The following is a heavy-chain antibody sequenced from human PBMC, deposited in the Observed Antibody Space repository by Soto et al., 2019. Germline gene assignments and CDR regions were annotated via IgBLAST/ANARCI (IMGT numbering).Heavy chain of an antibody. CDR3: ARLSSGPSGSSLPGDYYYGMDV. CDR2: IYYSGST. V-gene: IGHV4-59*01. D-gene: IGHD1-26*01. CDR1: GGSISSYY. J-gene: IGHJ6*02. Sequence: PSETLSLTCTVSGGSISSYYWSWIRQPPGKGLEWIGYIYYSGSTNYNPSLKSRVTISVDTSKNQFSLKLGSVTAADTAVYYCARLSSGPSGSSLPGDYYYGMDVWGQGTTVTVSS.